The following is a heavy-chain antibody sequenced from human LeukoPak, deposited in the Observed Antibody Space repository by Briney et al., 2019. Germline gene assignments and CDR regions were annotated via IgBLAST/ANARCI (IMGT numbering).Heavy chain of an antibody. D-gene: IGHD6-13*01. Sequence: ASMTVSFKASGYSFTIYAINWVRQAPGQGLEWMRWISAYNGNTEYAQKFQGRVTMTTDTSTSTAYMELRSLTSDDTAVYYCARDPLRSTWSTYYNALDVWGQGTTVTVSS. CDR2: ISAYNGNT. CDR1: GYSFTIYA. V-gene: IGHV1-18*01. J-gene: IGHJ6*02. CDR3: ARDPLRSTWSTYYNALDV.